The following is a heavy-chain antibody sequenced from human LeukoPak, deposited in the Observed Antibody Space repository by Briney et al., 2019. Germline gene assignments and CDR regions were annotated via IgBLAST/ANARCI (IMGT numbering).Heavy chain of an antibody. Sequence: PSETLSLTCTVSGGSISSSSYYWGWIRQPPGKVLEWIGSIYYSGSTYYNPSLKSRVTISVDTSKNQFSLKLSSVTAADTAVYYCARYHGSGSYLSTSIGDYWGQGTLVTVSS. V-gene: IGHV4-39*01. CDR1: GGSISSSSYY. D-gene: IGHD3-10*01. CDR3: ARYHGSGSYLSTSIGDY. J-gene: IGHJ4*02. CDR2: IYYSGST.